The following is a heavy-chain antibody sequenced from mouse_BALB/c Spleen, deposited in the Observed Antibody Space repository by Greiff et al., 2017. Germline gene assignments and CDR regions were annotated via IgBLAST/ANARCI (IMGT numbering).Heavy chain of an antibody. CDR1: GYTFTDYA. D-gene: IGHD2-1*01. Sequence: EVQLQQSGAELVRPGVSVKISCKGSGYTFTDYAMHWVKQRPEQGLEWIGRIDPANGNTKYDPKFQGKATITADTSSNTAYLQLSSLTSEDTAVYYCARGDGNYEMDYWGQGTSVTVSS. CDR3: ARGDGNYEMDY. J-gene: IGHJ4*01. CDR2: IDPANGNT. V-gene: IGHV14-1*02.